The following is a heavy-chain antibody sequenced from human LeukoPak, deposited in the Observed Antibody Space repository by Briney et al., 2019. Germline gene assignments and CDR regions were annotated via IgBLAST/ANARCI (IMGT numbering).Heavy chain of an antibody. CDR1: GGSFSGYY. V-gene: IGHV4-34*01. CDR3: AKVGDSNFDL. CDR2: INHSGST. Sequence: SETLSLTCAVYGGSFSGYYWSWIRLPPGKGLEWIGEINHSGSTNYNPSLKSRVTISVDTSKNQFSLKLSSVTAADTAVYYCAKVGDSNFDLWGRGTLVTVSS. D-gene: IGHD3-3*01. J-gene: IGHJ2*01.